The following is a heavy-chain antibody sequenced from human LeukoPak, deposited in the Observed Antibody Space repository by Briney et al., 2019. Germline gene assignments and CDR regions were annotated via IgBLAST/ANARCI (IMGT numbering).Heavy chain of an antibody. V-gene: IGHV3-15*01. CDR1: GFTFSNAW. J-gene: IGHJ6*02. CDR2: IKSKTDGWTT. D-gene: IGHD2/OR15-2a*01. Sequence: GGSLRLSCAASGFTFSNAWMSWVRQAPGKGLEWVGRIKSKTDGWTTDYAAPVKGRFTISRDDSKNTLYLQMNSLKTEDTAVYYCTTNSRLHGMDVRGQGTTVTVSS. CDR3: TTNSRLHGMDV.